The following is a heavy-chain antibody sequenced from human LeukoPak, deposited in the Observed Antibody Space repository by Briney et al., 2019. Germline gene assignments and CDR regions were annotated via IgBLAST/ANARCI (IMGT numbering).Heavy chain of an antibody. Sequence: SETLSLTCTVSGGSISSSSYYWGWIRQPPGKGLEWIGSIYYSGSTYYNPSLKSRVTISVDTSKNQFSLKLSSVTAADTAVYYCARVPSYYYGPGSYADYWGQGTLVTVSS. CDR2: IYYSGST. CDR3: ARVPSYYYGPGSYADY. J-gene: IGHJ4*02. D-gene: IGHD3-10*01. CDR1: GGSISSSSYY. V-gene: IGHV4-39*07.